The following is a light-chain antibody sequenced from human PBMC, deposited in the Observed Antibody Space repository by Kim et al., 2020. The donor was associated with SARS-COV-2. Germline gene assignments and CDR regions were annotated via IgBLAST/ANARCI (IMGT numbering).Light chain of an antibody. CDR2: ATS. Sequence: SIVDRVTSTCRASQSISTYLSWCQQKPGKAPKLLIYATSRLQSGVPSRFSGSGSGTDFTLTISTMQPEDFATYYCQQSYSSPSSTFGGGTKVDIK. CDR3: QQSYSSPSST. V-gene: IGKV1-39*01. J-gene: IGKJ4*01. CDR1: QSISTY.